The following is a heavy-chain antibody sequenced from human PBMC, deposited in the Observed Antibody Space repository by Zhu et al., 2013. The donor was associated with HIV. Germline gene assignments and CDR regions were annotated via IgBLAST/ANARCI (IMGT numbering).Heavy chain of an antibody. J-gene: IGHJ4*02. CDR3: AREGIAAARRGTTRSIKRDY. CDR1: GYTFTSYG. D-gene: IGHD6-13*01. Sequence: QVQLVQSGAEVKKPGASVKVSCKASGYTFTSYGISWVRQAPGQGLEWMGWISAYNGNTNYAQKLQGRVTMTTDTSTSTAYMELRSLRSDDTAVYYCAREGIAAARRGTTRSIKRDYWGQGTLVTVSS. V-gene: IGHV1-18*04. CDR2: ISAYNGNT.